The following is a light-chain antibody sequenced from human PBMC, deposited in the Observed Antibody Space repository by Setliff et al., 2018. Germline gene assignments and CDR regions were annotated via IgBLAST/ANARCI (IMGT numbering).Light chain of an antibody. V-gene: IGLV2-8*01. J-gene: IGLJ1*01. CDR2: EVT. CDR3: TSYAGSNNLV. Sequence: QSALTQPPSASGSPGQSVTVSCTGTSSDVGFYNYVSWYQQHPGKAPKLMIYEVTKRPSGVPDRFSGSKSDNTASLTVSGLLAEDEADYYCTSYAGSNNLVFGSGTKVTVL. CDR1: SSDVGFYNY.